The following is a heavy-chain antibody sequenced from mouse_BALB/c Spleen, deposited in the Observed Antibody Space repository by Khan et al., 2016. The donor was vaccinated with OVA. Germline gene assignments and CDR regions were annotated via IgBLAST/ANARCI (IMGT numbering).Heavy chain of an antibody. CDR3: ARTASIKY. Sequence: EVQLQESGPGLVKPSQSLSLTCTVTGYSITSGYGWNWSRQFPGNKLEWMGYISYSGSTNYNPSLQSRISITRNTSKNQFFLQSNSVTTEDTATYYCARTASIKYWGQGTTLTVSS. J-gene: IGHJ2*01. CDR1: GYSITSGYG. CDR2: ISYSGST. D-gene: IGHD1-2*01. V-gene: IGHV3-2*02.